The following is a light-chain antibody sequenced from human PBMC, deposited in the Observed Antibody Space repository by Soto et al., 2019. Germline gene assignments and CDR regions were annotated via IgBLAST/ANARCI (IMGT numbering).Light chain of an antibody. Sequence: EIVMTQSPATLSVSPGERATLSCRASQSVSSNLAWYQHKPGQAPRLLIYDASTRATGIPARFSGSGSGTEFTLTISSLQSEDFAVYYCQQYNDWPVYTFGQGTKLEI. CDR2: DAS. J-gene: IGKJ2*01. CDR1: QSVSSN. CDR3: QQYNDWPVYT. V-gene: IGKV3-15*01.